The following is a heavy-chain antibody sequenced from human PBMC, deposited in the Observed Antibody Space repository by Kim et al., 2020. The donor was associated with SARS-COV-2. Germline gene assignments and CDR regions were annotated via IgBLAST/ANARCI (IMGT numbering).Heavy chain of an antibody. CDR2: ISYDGSNK. Sequence: GGSLRLSCAASGFTFSSYGMHWVRQAPGKGLEWVAVISYDGSNKYYADSVKGRFTISRDNSKNTLYLQMNSLRAEDTAVYYCWGIAAAGNGGSVDYWGQGTLVTVSS. V-gene: IGHV3-30*03. CDR1: GFTFSSYG. J-gene: IGHJ4*02. CDR3: WGIAAAGNGGSVDY. D-gene: IGHD6-13*01.